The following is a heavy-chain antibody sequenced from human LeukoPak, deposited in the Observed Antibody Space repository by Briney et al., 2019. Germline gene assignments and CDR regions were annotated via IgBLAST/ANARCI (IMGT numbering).Heavy chain of an antibody. CDR2: IKQDGSEK. CDR3: ARALWYYDYVWGSYRYDAFDI. J-gene: IGHJ3*02. D-gene: IGHD3-16*02. CDR1: GFTFSSYW. V-gene: IGHV3-7*03. Sequence: PGGSLRLSCAASGFTFSSYWMSWVRQAPGKGLEWVANIKQDGSEKYYVDSVKGRFTISRDNAKNSLYLQMNSLRAEDTAVYYCARALWYYDYVWGSYRYDAFDIWGQGTMVTVSS.